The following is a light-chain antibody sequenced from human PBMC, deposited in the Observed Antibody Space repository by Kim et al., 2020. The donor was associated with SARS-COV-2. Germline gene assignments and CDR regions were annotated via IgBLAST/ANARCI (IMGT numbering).Light chain of an antibody. CDR3: AAWDVSLSDWV. Sequence: GQRVTSSCSGSSSNTGSNDVCRHQHFPGTAPKVLIYQNNLRPSGVPVRLSGSNSGTSATLAISGLRSEGEADYYCAAWDVSLSDWVFGGGTQLTVL. J-gene: IGLJ3*02. CDR2: QNN. CDR1: SSNTGSND. V-gene: IGLV1-47*01.